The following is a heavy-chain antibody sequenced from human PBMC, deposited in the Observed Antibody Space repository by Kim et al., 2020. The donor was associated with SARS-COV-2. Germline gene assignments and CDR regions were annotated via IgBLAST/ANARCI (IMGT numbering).Heavy chain of an antibody. J-gene: IGHJ4*02. CDR2: IYYSGST. Sequence: SETLSLTCTVSGGSISSSSYYWGWIRQPPGKGLEWIGSIYYSGSTYYNPSLKSRVTISVDTSKNQFSLKLSSVTAADTAVYYCAKGIGDFDYWGQGTLVTVSS. CDR3: AKGIGDFDY. CDR1: GGSISSSSYY. V-gene: IGHV4-39*01.